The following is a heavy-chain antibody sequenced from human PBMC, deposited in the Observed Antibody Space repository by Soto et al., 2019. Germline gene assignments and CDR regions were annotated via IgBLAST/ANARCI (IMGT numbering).Heavy chain of an antibody. CDR2: IIPILGTI. J-gene: IGHJ4*02. V-gene: IGHV1-69*06. CDR3: ARGKEWEQPSNHYYFDY. D-gene: IGHD1-26*01. CDR1: GRTFLISA. Sequence: QVQLVQSGAEVKTPGSSVRVSCKTAGRTFLISAIAWVRQAPGQGLEWMGGIIPILGTIHIAQNFQGRVNLTAERSTRTAYMDLSSLRSEDTATYFCARGKEWEQPSNHYYFDYWGQGSQVIVSS.